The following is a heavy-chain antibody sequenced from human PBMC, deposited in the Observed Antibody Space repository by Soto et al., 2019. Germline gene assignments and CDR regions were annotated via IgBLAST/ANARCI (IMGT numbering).Heavy chain of an antibody. D-gene: IGHD5-12*01. CDR3: TTLYSGYGYGY. J-gene: IGHJ4*02. V-gene: IGHV3-15*01. Sequence: GGSLRLSCAASGFAFTDVWMTWVRQAPGKGLEWVGRIRSKTDGGSIEYAAPVKGRFAISRDDSKNTLHLQMNSLKTEDTGMYYCTTLYSGYGYGYWGPVTLVTVAS. CDR2: IRSKTDGGSI. CDR1: GFAFTDVW.